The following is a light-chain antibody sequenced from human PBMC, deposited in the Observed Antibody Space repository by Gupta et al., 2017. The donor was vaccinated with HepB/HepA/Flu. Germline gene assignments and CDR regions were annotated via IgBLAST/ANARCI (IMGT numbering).Light chain of an antibody. CDR2: AAS. Sequence: IQMTQSPSSLSASVGDRVTITCRASQSISIYLNWYQQKPGRAPELLIYAASTLQTGVPSRFSGSGSGTDFTLTVSRLQPEDFATYYCQQTDNAPNTFGRGTKVEIK. V-gene: IGKV1-39*01. J-gene: IGKJ4*01. CDR3: QQTDNAPNT. CDR1: QSISIY.